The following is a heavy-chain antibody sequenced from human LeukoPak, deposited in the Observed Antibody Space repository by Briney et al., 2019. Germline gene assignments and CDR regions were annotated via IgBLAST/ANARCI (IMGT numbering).Heavy chain of an antibody. Sequence: SVKVSCKASGGTFSSYTISWVRQAPGQGLEWMGRIIPILGIANYAQKFQGRVTITTDKSTSTAYMELSSLRSEDTAVYYCAKTATLSPYVDWYFDLWGRGTLVTVSS. D-gene: IGHD2-15*01. CDR1: GGTFSSYT. CDR3: AKTATLSPYVDWYFDL. V-gene: IGHV1-69*02. CDR2: IIPILGIA. J-gene: IGHJ2*01.